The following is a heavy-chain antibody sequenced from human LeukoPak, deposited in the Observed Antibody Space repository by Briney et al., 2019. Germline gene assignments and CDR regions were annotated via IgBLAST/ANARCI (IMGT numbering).Heavy chain of an antibody. Sequence: PGGSLRLSCAASGFTFSSYGMHWVRQAPGKGLEWVAVISYDGSNKYYADSVKGRFTISRDNSKNTLYLQMNSLRAEDTAVYYCAKFGITMVRGADAFDIWGQGTMVTVSS. V-gene: IGHV3-30*18. CDR2: ISYDGSNK. CDR1: GFTFSSYG. D-gene: IGHD3-10*01. CDR3: AKFGITMVRGADAFDI. J-gene: IGHJ3*02.